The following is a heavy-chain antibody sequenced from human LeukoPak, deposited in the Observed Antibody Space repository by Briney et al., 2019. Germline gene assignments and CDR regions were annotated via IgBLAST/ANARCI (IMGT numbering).Heavy chain of an antibody. CDR2: ISDSGGST. CDR1: GFTFSNYG. CDR3: AKIGRRYDFWTGYYEEEVDYMDV. D-gene: IGHD3-3*01. V-gene: IGHV3-23*02. J-gene: IGHJ6*03. Sequence: GGSLRLSCAASGFTFSNYGMSWVRQAPGKGLEWVSGISDSGGSTKYEVSVKGRFTISRANYKDTLYLQMNSLRAEDTAVYYCAKIGRRYDFWTGYYEEEVDYMDVWGKGTTVTVSS.